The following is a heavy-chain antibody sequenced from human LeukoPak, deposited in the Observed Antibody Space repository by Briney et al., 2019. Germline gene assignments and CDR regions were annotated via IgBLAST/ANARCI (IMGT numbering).Heavy chain of an antibody. Sequence: PGGSLRLSCAASGFTFSSYWMNWVRQAPGKGLEWVANIKQDGSEKYYVDSVKGRFTISRDNAKNSLYLQMNSLRAEDTAVYYCARDLSSLYCSGGSCYFFDYWGQGTLVTVSS. CDR2: IKQDGSEK. CDR1: GFTFSSYW. CDR3: ARDLSSLYCSGGSCYFFDY. J-gene: IGHJ4*02. D-gene: IGHD2-15*01. V-gene: IGHV3-7*01.